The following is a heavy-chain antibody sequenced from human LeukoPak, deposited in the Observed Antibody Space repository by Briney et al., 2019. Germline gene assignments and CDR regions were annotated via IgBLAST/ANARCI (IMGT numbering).Heavy chain of an antibody. CDR1: GFTFSTYS. J-gene: IGHJ4*02. D-gene: IGHD5-18*01. CDR2: ISGGSIYI. Sequence: GGSLRLSCAASGFTFSTYSMNWVRQAPGKGLEWVSSISGGSIYIYYADSVKGRFTISRDNAKNSLYLQMNSLRAEDTALYYCAKDILDGYSYGYLDYWGQGTLVTVSS. V-gene: IGHV3-21*04. CDR3: AKDILDGYSYGYLDY.